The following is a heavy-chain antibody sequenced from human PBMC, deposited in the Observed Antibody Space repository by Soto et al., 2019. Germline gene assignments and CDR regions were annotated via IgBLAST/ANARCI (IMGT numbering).Heavy chain of an antibody. V-gene: IGHV4-34*01. CDR1: GGSFSGYY. D-gene: IGHD2-8*01. J-gene: IGHJ4*02. CDR2: INHSGST. CDR3: ARTRSGYCTNGVCRSDFDY. Sequence: QVQLQQWGAGLLKPSETLSLTCAVYGGSFSGYYWSWICQPPGKGLEWIGEINHSGSTNYNPSLKSRVTISVDTSKNQFSLKLSSVTAADTAVYYCARTRSGYCTNGVCRSDFDYWGQGTLVTVSS.